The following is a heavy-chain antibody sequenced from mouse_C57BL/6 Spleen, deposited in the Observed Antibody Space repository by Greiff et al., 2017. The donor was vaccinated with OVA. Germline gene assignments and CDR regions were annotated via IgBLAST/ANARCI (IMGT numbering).Heavy chain of an antibody. Sequence: VQLQQSGPELVKPGASVKISCKASGYTFTDYYINWVKQRPGQGLEWIGWIYPGSGSTKYNAKFKGKATLTVDTSSSTAYMQLSSLTSEDAAVYFFARKGLQSAQAYFDYWGQGTTLTVSS. V-gene: IGHV1-84*01. CDR3: ARKGLQSAQAYFDY. CDR1: GYTFTDYY. J-gene: IGHJ2*01. D-gene: IGHD3-2*02. CDR2: IYPGSGST.